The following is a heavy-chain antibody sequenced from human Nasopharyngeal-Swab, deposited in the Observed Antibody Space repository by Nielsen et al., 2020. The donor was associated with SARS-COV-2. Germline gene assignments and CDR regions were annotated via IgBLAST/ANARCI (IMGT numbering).Heavy chain of an antibody. J-gene: IGHJ4*02. Sequence: GESLKISCAASGFTFSSYGMHWVRQAPGKGLEWVAGTSYDGSNKYYADSVKGRFTISRDNSKNALYLQMNSLRAEDTAVYHCASTPLENSGHYYGSDHWGQGILVTVSS. V-gene: IGHV3-30*03. D-gene: IGHD3-22*01. CDR2: TSYDGSNK. CDR1: GFTFSSYG. CDR3: ASTPLENSGHYYGSDH.